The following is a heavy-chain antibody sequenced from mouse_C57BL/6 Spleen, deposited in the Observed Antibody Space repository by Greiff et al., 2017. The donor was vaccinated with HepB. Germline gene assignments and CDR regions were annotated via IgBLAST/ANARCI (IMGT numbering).Heavy chain of an antibody. Sequence: QVQLQQPGAELVMPGASVKLSCKASGYTFTSYWMHWVKQRPGQGLEWIGEIDPSDSYTNYNQKFKGKSTLTVDKSSSTAYMQLSSLTSEDSAVYYCARRGMITVRYAMDYWGQGTSVTVSS. CDR3: ARRGMITVRYAMDY. V-gene: IGHV1-69*01. D-gene: IGHD2-4*01. CDR2: IDPSDSYT. J-gene: IGHJ4*01. CDR1: GYTFTSYW.